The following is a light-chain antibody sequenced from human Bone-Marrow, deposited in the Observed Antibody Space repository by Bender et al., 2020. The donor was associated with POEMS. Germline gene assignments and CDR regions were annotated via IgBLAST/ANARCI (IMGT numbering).Light chain of an antibody. CDR2: GVS. Sequence: QSVLTQPPSVSGAPGQRVTISCTGSGSNIGAGFDVHWYQHLPGTAPKLIIFGVSHRPSGVSIRFSGSKSGNTASLTISGLQAEDEADYYCSSYTSSNSLVFGGGTQLTVL. V-gene: IGLV1-40*01. CDR3: SSYTSSNSLV. J-gene: IGLJ2*01. CDR1: GSNIGAGFD.